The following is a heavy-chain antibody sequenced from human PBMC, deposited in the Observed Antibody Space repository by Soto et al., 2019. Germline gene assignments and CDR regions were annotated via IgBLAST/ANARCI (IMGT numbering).Heavy chain of an antibody. J-gene: IGHJ6*02. Sequence: QVQLVESGGGLVKPGGSLRLSCAASGFTFSDYYMSWIRQAPGKGLEWVSYISSSSSYTNYADSVKGRFTISRDNAKNSLYLQMNSLRAEDTAVYYCARDLPGYSGYDPNYYYYGLDAWGQGTTVTVSS. D-gene: IGHD5-12*01. CDR2: ISSSSSYT. CDR3: ARDLPGYSGYDPNYYYYGLDA. V-gene: IGHV3-11*05. CDR1: GFTFSDYY.